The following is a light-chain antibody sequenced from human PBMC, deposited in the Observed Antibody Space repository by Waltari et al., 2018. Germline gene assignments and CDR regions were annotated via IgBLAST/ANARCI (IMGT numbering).Light chain of an antibody. Sequence: EIVMTQSPATLSVSPGERATLSCRASQSVSSNLAWYQQKPGQAPRLLIYGASKRATGIPARFSGSGSGTEFTLTISSLQSEDFAVYYCQQYYNWPPWTFGQGTKVEIK. V-gene: IGKV3-15*01. CDR3: QQYYNWPPWT. CDR2: GAS. J-gene: IGKJ1*01. CDR1: QSVSSN.